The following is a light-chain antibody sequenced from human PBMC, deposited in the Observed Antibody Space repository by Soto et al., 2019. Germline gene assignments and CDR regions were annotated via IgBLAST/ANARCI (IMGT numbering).Light chain of an antibody. CDR3: QQYNDWPLT. CDR2: GAS. J-gene: IGKJ4*01. Sequence: EIVMTQSPVTLSVSPWERATLSCRASQSVSSNLAWYQKKPGQAPRLLIDGASIRATGIPARFSGSGSGTEFTLTISSLQSEDFAVYYCQQYNDWPLTFGGGTKVEIK. CDR1: QSVSSN. V-gene: IGKV3-15*01.